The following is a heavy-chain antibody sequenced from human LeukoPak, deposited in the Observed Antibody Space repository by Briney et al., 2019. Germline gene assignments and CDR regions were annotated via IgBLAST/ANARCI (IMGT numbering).Heavy chain of an antibody. J-gene: IGHJ4*02. CDR1: GFTFSSYT. D-gene: IGHD3-16*01. Sequence: GGSLRLSCAASGFTFSSYTMKWVRQAPGKGLEWVSSISSSSTYIYYTDSVKGRFTISRDNAKNSLYLQMNSLRAEDTAVYYCARAGGSTADFDYWGQGTLVTVSS. V-gene: IGHV3-21*01. CDR3: ARAGGSTADFDY. CDR2: ISSSSTYI.